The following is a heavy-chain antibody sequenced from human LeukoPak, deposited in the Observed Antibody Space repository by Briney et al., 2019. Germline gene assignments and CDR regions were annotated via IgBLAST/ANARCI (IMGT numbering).Heavy chain of an antibody. CDR2: INHSGST. Sequence: PSETLSLTCAVYGGSFSGYYWSWIRQPPGKGLEWIGEINHSGSTNYNPSLKSRVTISVDTSKNQFSLKLSSVTAADTAVYYCARAYFTLGYYFDYRGQGTLVTVSS. V-gene: IGHV4-34*01. J-gene: IGHJ4*02. D-gene: IGHD7-27*01. CDR3: ARAYFTLGYYFDY. CDR1: GGSFSGYY.